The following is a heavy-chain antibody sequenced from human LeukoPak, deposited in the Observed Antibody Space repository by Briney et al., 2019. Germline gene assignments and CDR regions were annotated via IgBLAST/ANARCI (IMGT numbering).Heavy chain of an antibody. V-gene: IGHV4-30-2*01. D-gene: IGHD3-9*01. CDR1: GGSISSGGYS. Sequence: PSETLSLTCAVSGGSISSGGYSWSWIRQPPGKGLEWIGYIYHSGSTYYNPSLKSRVTISVDRSKNQFSLKLSSVTAADTAVYYCASSPQYDILTGYYWWFGPWGQGTLVTVSS. J-gene: IGHJ5*02. CDR2: IYHSGST. CDR3: ASSPQYDILTGYYWWFGP.